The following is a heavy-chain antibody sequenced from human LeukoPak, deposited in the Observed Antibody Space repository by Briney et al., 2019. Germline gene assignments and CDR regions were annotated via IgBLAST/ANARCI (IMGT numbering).Heavy chain of an antibody. CDR2: ISSTSTFI. CDR1: GFTFSRYS. V-gene: IGHV3-21*01. Sequence: GGSLRLSCAASGFTFSRYSMNWVRQAPGKGLEWVASISSTSTFIYSADSVKGRFTISRDTAKNSLFLQMNSLRAEDTAIYYCARQSPSQGTDYWGQGTLVTVSS. CDR3: ARQSPSQGTDY. J-gene: IGHJ4*02.